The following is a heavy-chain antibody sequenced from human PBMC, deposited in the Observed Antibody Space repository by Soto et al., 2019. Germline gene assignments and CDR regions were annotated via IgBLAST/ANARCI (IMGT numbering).Heavy chain of an antibody. J-gene: IGHJ4*02. CDR3: TKHMIALATASIY. CDR2: ISRGGDVT. Sequence: PGRSLRLSCVGSGFTFSSYAMSWVRQAPGKGLEWVSAISRGGDVTYYADSVKGRFTISRDNSKNTLLLQMNSLRAEDTAVYYCTKHMIALATASIYWGQGALVTVSS. CDR1: GFTFSSYA. D-gene: IGHD3-16*01. V-gene: IGHV3-23*01.